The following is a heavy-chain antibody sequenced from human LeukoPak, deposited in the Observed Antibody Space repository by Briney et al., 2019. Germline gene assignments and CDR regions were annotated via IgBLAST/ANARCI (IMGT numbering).Heavy chain of an antibody. J-gene: IGHJ5*02. CDR3: ARVWGITIFGVVNNWFGP. CDR2: IYYSGRT. CDR1: GGSISSYY. V-gene: IGHV4-59*01. D-gene: IGHD3-3*01. Sequence: SETLSLTCTVSGGSISSYYWSWLRQPPGKGLVWIGYIYYSGRTYSNPSLKSRVTISVDTSKTQFTLKLGSVTAADTAVYYCARVWGITIFGVVNNWFGPWGQGSLVTVSS.